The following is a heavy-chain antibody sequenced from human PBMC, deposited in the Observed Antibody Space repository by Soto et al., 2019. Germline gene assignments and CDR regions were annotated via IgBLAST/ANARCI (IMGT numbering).Heavy chain of an antibody. Sequence: GGSLRLSCAAAGFPFSSYLMHWVRQAPGKGLVWVSRINSDGSSTSYADSVKGRFTISRDNAKNTLYLQMNSLRAEDTAVYYCAILEGTIFGDNWFDPWGQGTLVTVSS. J-gene: IGHJ5*02. CDR3: AILEGTIFGDNWFDP. CDR2: INSDGSST. CDR1: GFPFSSYL. D-gene: IGHD3-3*01. V-gene: IGHV3-74*01.